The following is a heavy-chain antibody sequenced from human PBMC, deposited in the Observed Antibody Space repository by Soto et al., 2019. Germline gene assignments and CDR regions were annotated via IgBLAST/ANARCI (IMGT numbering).Heavy chain of an antibody. J-gene: IGHJ4*02. D-gene: IGHD3-9*01. CDR2: IYYSGST. CDR1: GGSISSSGYY. V-gene: IGHV4-39*01. CDR3: ARHDWAKPFDY. Sequence: QLQLQESGRGLVKPSETLSLTCTVSGGSISSSGYYWGWIRQPPGKGLEWIGSIYYSGSTYYNPSLKSRVTITVDTSKNQFSLKLSSVTAADTAVYYCARHDWAKPFDYWAQGTLVTVSS.